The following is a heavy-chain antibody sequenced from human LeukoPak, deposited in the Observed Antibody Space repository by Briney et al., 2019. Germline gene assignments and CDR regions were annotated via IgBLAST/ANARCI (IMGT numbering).Heavy chain of an antibody. CDR2: ISGSGGST. J-gene: IGHJ5*02. Sequence: GGSLRLSCAASGFTFSSYAMSWVRQAPGKGLEWVSAISGSGGSTYYADSVKGRFTISRDNSKNTLYLQMNSLRAEDTAVYYCEARIAAASNLFDPWGQGTLVTVSS. CDR1: GFTFSSYA. CDR3: EARIAAASNLFDP. V-gene: IGHV3-23*01. D-gene: IGHD6-13*01.